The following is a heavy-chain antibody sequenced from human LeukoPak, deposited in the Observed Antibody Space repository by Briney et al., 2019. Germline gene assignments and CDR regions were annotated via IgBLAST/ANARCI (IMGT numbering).Heavy chain of an antibody. V-gene: IGHV4-59*08. CDR1: GSISNY. D-gene: IGHD4-23*01. CDR2: SYYTGSP. J-gene: IGHJ4*02. CDR3: AGVRSTVGWRSFDY. Sequence: SETLSLTCTVSGSISNYWSWIRQPPGKGLEWIGHSYYTGSPNYNPSLKSRVTISVDTPKNQFSLKLSSVTAADTAVYYSAGVRSTVGWRSFDYWGQGTLVTVSS.